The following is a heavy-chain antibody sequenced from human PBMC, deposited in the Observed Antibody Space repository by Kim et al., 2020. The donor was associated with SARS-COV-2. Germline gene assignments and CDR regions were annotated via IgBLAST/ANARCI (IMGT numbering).Heavy chain of an antibody. Sequence: NYSPSFQGHVTISADKSISTAYLQWSSLKASDTAVYYCARWDSGSYYLGYWGQGTLVTVSS. D-gene: IGHD1-26*01. J-gene: IGHJ4*02. CDR3: ARWDSGSYYLGY. V-gene: IGHV5-10-1*01.